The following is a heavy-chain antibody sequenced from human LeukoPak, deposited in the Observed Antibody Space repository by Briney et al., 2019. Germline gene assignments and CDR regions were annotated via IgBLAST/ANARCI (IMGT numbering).Heavy chain of an antibody. J-gene: IGHJ4*02. V-gene: IGHV3-21*01. CDR2: ISSSSSYI. CDR3: ARERPRGPFDY. Sequence: GGSLRLSCAASGFTFSSYSINWVRQAPGKGLEWVSSISSSSSYIYYADSVKGRFTISRDNAKNSLYLQMNSLRAEDTAVYYCARERPRGPFDYWGQGTLVTVSS. CDR1: GFTFSSYS.